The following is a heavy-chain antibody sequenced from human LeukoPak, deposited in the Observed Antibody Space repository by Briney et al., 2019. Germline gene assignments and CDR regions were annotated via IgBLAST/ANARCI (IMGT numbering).Heavy chain of an antibody. V-gene: IGHV3-21*01. CDR2: ISSSSSYI. CDR1: GFTFSSYT. Sequence: RGSLRLSCAASGFTFSSYTMNWVRQAPGKGLEWVSPISSSSSYIYYADSVKGRFTISRDNAKNSLYRQMNSLRAEDTAVYYCARDRNYDYIWGSYRPDYFDYWGQGTLVTVSS. J-gene: IGHJ4*02. CDR3: ARDRNYDYIWGSYRPDYFDY. D-gene: IGHD3-16*02.